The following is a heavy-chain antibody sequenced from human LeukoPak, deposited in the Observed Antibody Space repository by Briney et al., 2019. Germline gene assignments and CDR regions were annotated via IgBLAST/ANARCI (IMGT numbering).Heavy chain of an antibody. Sequence: PSETLSLTCTVSGGSISSYYWSWIRQPPGKGLEWIGYIYYSGSTNCNPSLKSRVTISVDTSKNQFSLKLSSVTAADTAVYYCARGYYDILTGENYYYYYMDVWGKGTTVTVSS. CDR1: GGSISSYY. CDR3: ARGYYDILTGENYYYYYMDV. J-gene: IGHJ6*03. D-gene: IGHD3-9*01. V-gene: IGHV4-59*01. CDR2: IYYSGST.